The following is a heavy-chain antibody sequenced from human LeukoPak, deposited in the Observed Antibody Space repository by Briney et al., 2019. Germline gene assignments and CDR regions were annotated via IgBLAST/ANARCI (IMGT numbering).Heavy chain of an antibody. V-gene: IGHV3-30-3*01. CDR3: ARDHLSGAPDYFDS. D-gene: IGHD1-14*01. Sequence: PGGSLRLSCAASGFNFVTYDFHWVRQAPGKGLEWVAVTSSDGTIKIYRDSVKGRFTISRDNSKNTLYLEMNSLRVDDTAVYFCARDHLSGAPDYFDSWGQGTLVTVSS. CDR1: GFNFVTYD. CDR2: TSSDGTIK. J-gene: IGHJ4*02.